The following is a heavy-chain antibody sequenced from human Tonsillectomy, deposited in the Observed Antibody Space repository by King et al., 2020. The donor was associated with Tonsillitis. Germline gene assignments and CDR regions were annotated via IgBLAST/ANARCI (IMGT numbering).Heavy chain of an antibody. CDR1: GGSVSSGGYY. D-gene: IGHD5-12*01. CDR2: LYYGGST. CDR3: VRERAYNDYALRTNGAFDI. Sequence: VQLQESGPRLVKPSETLSLTCSVSGGSVSSGGYYWSWLRQSPEKRLEWIGYLYYGGSTNHNPSLKSRVTISVDTSKNQFSLRLSSVTAADTAVYYCVRERAYNDYALRTNGAFDIWGQGAMVTVSS. V-gene: IGHV4-61*08. J-gene: IGHJ3*02.